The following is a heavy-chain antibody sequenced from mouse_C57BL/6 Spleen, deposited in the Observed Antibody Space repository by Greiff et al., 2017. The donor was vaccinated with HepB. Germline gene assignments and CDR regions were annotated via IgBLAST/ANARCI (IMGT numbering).Heavy chain of an antibody. CDR1: GYTFTNYW. Sequence: QVQLQQSGAELVRPGTSVKMSCKASGYTFTNYWIGWAKQRPGHGLEWIGDIYPGGGYTNYNEKFKGKATLTADKSSSTAYMQFSSLTSEDSAIYYCARSGITTVGATGFDYWGQGTTLTVSS. CDR2: IYPGGGYT. D-gene: IGHD1-1*01. V-gene: IGHV1-63*01. J-gene: IGHJ2*01. CDR3: ARSGITTVGATGFDY.